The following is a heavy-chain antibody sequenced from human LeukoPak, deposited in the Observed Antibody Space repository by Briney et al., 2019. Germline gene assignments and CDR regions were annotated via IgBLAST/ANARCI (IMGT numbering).Heavy chain of an antibody. CDR3: ARHGGGSSCYFDY. CDR1: GGSISSYY. D-gene: IGHD6-6*01. CDR2: IYYSGST. Sequence: PSETLSLTCTASGGSISSYYWSWIRQPPGKGLEWIGYIYYSGSTNYNPSLKSRVTISVDTSKNQFSLKLSSVTAADTAVYYCARHGGGSSCYFDYWGQGALVTVSS. J-gene: IGHJ4*02. V-gene: IGHV4-59*01.